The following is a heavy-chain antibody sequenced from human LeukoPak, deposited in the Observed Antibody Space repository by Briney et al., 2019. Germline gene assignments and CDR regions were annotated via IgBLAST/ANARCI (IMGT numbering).Heavy chain of an antibody. Sequence: SGTLSLTCAVSGGSISSGGYSWSWIRQPPGKGLEWIGYIYHSGSTYYNPSLKSRVTISVDRSKNQFSLKLSSVTAADTAVYYCARVRMTTVTTGAFDIWGQGTMVTVSS. V-gene: IGHV4-30-2*01. CDR2: IYHSGST. J-gene: IGHJ3*02. CDR1: GGSISSGGYS. CDR3: ARVRMTTVTTGAFDI. D-gene: IGHD4-17*01.